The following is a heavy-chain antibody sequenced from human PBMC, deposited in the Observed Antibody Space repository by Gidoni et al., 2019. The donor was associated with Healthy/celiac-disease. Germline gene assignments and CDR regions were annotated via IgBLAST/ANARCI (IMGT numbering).Heavy chain of an antibody. V-gene: IGHV4-4*07. CDR2: IYTSGST. CDR1: GGSISSYY. J-gene: IGHJ3*02. CDR3: ARDLGIAARSDAFDI. D-gene: IGHD6-6*01. Sequence: QVQLQESGPGLVKPSETLSLTCTASGGSISSYYWSWIRQPAGKGLEWIGRIYTSGSTNYNPSLKSRVTMSVDTSKSQCSLKLSSVTAADTAVYYCARDLGIAARSDAFDIWGQGTMVTVSS.